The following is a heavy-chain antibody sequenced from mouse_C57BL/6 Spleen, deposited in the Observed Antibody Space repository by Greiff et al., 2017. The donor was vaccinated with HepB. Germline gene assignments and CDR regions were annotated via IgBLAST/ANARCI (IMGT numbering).Heavy chain of an antibody. CDR1: GYTFTDYE. Sequence: VQLQQSGAELVRPGASVTLSCKASGYTFTDYEMHWVKQTPVHGLEWIGAIDPETGGTAYNQKFKGKAILTADKSSSTAYMELRSLTSEDSAVYYCTRLGEGDYFDYWGQGTTLTVSS. V-gene: IGHV1-15*01. D-gene: IGHD3-3*01. J-gene: IGHJ2*01. CDR2: IDPETGGT. CDR3: TRLGEGDYFDY.